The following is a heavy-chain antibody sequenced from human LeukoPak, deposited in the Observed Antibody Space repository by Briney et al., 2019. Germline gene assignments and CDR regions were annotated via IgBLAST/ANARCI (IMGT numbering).Heavy chain of an antibody. CDR2: ISYDGSNK. CDR3: ARSAVVGATPFDY. Sequence: GRSLRLSYAASGFTFSSYAMHWVRQAPGKGLEWVAVISYDGSNKYYADSVKGRFTISRDNSKNTLYLQMNSLRAEDTAVYYCARSAVVGATPFDYWGQGTLVTVSS. D-gene: IGHD1-26*01. V-gene: IGHV3-30-3*01. J-gene: IGHJ4*02. CDR1: GFTFSSYA.